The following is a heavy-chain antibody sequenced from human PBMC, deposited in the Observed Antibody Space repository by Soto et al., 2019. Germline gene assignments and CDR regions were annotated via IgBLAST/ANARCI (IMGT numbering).Heavy chain of an antibody. CDR1: GFTFSSYG. D-gene: IGHD5-12*01. J-gene: IGHJ6*03. CDR3: ARGGYRDYYYYYMDV. CDR2: IWYDGSNK. Sequence: GGSLRLSCAASGFTFSSYGMHWVRQAPGKGLEWVAVIWYDGSNKYYADSVKGRFTISRDNSKNTLYLQMNSLRAEDTAVYYCARGGYRDYYYYYMDVWGKGTTVTVSS. V-gene: IGHV3-33*01.